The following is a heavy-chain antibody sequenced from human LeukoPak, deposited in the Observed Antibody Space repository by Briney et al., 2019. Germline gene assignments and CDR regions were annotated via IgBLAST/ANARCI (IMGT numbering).Heavy chain of an antibody. CDR1: GFTFSSYA. Sequence: AGGSLRLSCAASGFTFSSYAMSWVRQAPGKGLEWVSAISGSGGSTYYADSVKGRFTISRDNSKNTLCLQMNSLRAEDTAVYYCATFVEEFDYWGQGTLVTVSS. CDR2: ISGSGGST. V-gene: IGHV3-23*01. CDR3: ATFVEEFDY. J-gene: IGHJ4*02. D-gene: IGHD3-16*01.